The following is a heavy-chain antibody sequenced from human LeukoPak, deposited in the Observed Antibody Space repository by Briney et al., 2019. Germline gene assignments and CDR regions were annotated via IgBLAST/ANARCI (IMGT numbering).Heavy chain of an antibody. CDR1: GYSISSGYY. J-gene: IGHJ5*02. Sequence: SETLSLTCTVSGYSISSGYYWGWIRQPPGKGLEWIGSISHSGSTYYNPSLKSRATISVDTSKNQFSLKLRSFTAAAPAADYCARVTSRLGWFEPWGQVALVTVSS. D-gene: IGHD1-14*01. V-gene: IGHV4-38-2*02. CDR3: ARVTSRLGWFEP. CDR2: ISHSGST.